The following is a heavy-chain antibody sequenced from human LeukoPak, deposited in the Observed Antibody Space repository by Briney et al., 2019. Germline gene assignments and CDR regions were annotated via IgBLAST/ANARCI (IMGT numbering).Heavy chain of an antibody. V-gene: IGHV4-38-2*02. CDR3: ARELNWRYFDY. CDR1: GYSISSGYY. J-gene: IGHJ4*02. Sequence: PSETLSLTCTVSGYSISSGYYWGWIRQPPGKGLEWIGEIYHSGTTNYNPSLKSRVTISVDKSKNQFSLKLTSVTAADTAVYYCARELNWRYFDYWGQGTLVTVSS. CDR2: IYHSGTT. D-gene: IGHD1-1*01.